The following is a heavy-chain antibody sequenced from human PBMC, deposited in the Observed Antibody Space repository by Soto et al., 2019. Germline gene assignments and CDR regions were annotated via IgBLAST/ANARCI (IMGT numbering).Heavy chain of an antibody. CDR2: ISYDGSNK. V-gene: IGHV3-30*18. J-gene: IGHJ4*02. CDR1: GFTFSSYG. CDR3: AKGQSGYSPYYFDY. D-gene: IGHD3-22*01. Sequence: GGSLRLSCAASGFTFSSYGMHWVRQAPGKGLEWVAVISYDGSNKYYADSVKGRFTISRDNSKNTLYLQMNSLRAEDTAVYYCAKGQSGYSPYYFDYWGQGTLVTVSS.